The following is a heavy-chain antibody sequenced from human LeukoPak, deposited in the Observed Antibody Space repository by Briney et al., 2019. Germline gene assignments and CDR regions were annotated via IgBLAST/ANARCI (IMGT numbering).Heavy chain of an antibody. V-gene: IGHV1-18*01. J-gene: IGHJ4*02. CDR3: AFSPYDSSGYFYYFDY. Sequence: ASMKVSCKASGYTFTSYGISWVRQAPGQGLEWMGWISAYNGNTNYAQKLQGRVTITADKSTSTAYMELSSLRSEDTAVYYCAFSPYDSSGYFYYFDYWGQGTLVTVSS. CDR1: GYTFTSYG. CDR2: ISAYNGNT. D-gene: IGHD3-22*01.